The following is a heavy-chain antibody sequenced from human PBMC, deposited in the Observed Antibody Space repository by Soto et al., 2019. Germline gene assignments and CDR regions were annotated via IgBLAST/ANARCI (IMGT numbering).Heavy chain of an antibody. Sequence: WASVKVSCKASGYTFTGYYMHWVRQAPGQGLEWMGWINPNSGGTNYAQKFQGWVTMTRDTSISTAYMELSRLRSDDTAVYYCAREQRRGTIFGVVNYGMDVWGQGTTVTVSS. CDR1: GYTFTGYY. V-gene: IGHV1-2*04. J-gene: IGHJ6*02. CDR2: INPNSGGT. CDR3: AREQRRGTIFGVVNYGMDV. D-gene: IGHD3-3*01.